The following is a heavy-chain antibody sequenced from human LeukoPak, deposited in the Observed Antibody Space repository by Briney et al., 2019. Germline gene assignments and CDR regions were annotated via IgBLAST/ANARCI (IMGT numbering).Heavy chain of an antibody. CDR2: INHSGST. V-gene: IGHV4-34*01. CDR3: GGNVDTAMANWFDP. D-gene: IGHD5-18*01. J-gene: IGHJ5*02. CDR1: GGSFSGYY. Sequence: KPSETLSLTCAVHGGSFSGYYWSWIRQPPGKGLEWIGEINHSGSTNYNPSLKSRVTISVDTSKNQFSLKLSPVTAADTAVYYCGGNVDTAMANWFDPWGQGTLVTVSS.